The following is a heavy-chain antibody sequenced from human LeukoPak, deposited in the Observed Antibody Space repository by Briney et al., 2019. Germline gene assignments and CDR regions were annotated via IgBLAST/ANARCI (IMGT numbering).Heavy chain of an antibody. Sequence: GGSLRLSCAASGFTFSSYSMNWVRQAPGKGLEWVSYISSSSSTIYYADSVKGRFTISRDNAKNSLYLQMNSLRAEDTAVYYCARDRVVVPAAMEAEFGYWGQGTLVTVSS. CDR1: GFTFSSYS. D-gene: IGHD2-2*01. V-gene: IGHV3-48*04. CDR3: ARDRVVVPAAMEAEFGY. J-gene: IGHJ4*02. CDR2: ISSSSSTI.